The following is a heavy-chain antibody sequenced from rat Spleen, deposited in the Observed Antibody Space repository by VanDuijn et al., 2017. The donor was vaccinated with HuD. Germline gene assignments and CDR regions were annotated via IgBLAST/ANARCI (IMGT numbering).Heavy chain of an antibody. Sequence: EVQLVESGGGLVQPGRSLKVSCAASGFIFSDYHMAWVRQAPKKGLEWVASISYEGRNTYYGDSVKGRFTISRDHAKSTLYLQMDSLRSEDTATYYCTTLSLFWGPGTMVTVSS. V-gene: IGHV5-22*01. CDR3: TTLSLF. CDR1: GFIFSDYH. J-gene: IGHJ1*01. CDR2: ISYEGRNT.